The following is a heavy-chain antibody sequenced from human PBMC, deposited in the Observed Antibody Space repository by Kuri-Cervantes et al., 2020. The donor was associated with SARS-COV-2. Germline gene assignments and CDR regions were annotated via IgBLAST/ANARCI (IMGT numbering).Heavy chain of an antibody. V-gene: IGHV3-53*05. CDR3: AKGGYTAGEWYYYYYMDV. Sequence: GESLKISCAASGFTVSSNYMSWVRQAPGKGLEWVSVIYSGGSTYYADSVKGRFTISRDNSKNTLYLQMNSLRAEDTAVYYCAKGGYTAGEWYYYYYMDVWGKGTTVTVSS. D-gene: IGHD3-10*01. CDR2: IYSGGST. J-gene: IGHJ6*03. CDR1: GFTVSSNY.